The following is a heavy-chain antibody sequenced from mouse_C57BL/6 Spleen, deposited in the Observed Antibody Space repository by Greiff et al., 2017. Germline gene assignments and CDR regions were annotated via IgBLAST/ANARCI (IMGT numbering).Heavy chain of an antibody. CDR3: ARGDLLSGAMDY. V-gene: IGHV7-1*01. CDR1: GFTFSDFY. D-gene: IGHD2-1*01. Sequence: EVKLMESGGGLVQSGRSLRLSCATSGFTFSDFYMEWVRQAPGKGLEWIAASRNKANDYTTEYSASVKGRFIVSRDTSQSILYLQMNALRAEDTAIYYCARGDLLSGAMDYWGQGTSVTVSS. J-gene: IGHJ4*01. CDR2: SRNKANDYTT.